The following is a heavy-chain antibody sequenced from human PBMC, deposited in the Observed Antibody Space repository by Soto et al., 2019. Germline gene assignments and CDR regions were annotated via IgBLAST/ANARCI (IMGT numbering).Heavy chain of an antibody. CDR3: ATQPYDGRGDDYGT. CDR2: MYSLGNT. D-gene: IGHD3-22*01. Sequence: PSETLSLTCTVSGGSISSTTYYWGWIRQPPGKGLEWIGSMYSLGNTYYNPSLKSRVTVSVDTSKNHFSLKLSSVTAADTAVYYCATQPYDGRGDDYGTWGQGTPVTVSS. J-gene: IGHJ5*02. V-gene: IGHV4-39*01. CDR1: GGSISSTTYY.